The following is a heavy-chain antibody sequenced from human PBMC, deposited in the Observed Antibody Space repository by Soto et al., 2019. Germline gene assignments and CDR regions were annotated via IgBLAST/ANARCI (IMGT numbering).Heavy chain of an antibody. D-gene: IGHD6-19*01. CDR1: GLTFSSYG. CDR2: ISYDGSNK. V-gene: IGHV3-30*18. J-gene: IGHJ4*02. CDR3: ANGPRIAVAGLIFDY. Sequence: GGSLRLSCAASGLTFSSYGMHWVRQAPGKGLEWVAVISYDGSNKYYADSVKGRFTISRDNSKNTLYLQMNSLRAEDTAVYYCANGPRIAVAGLIFDYWGQGTLVTVSS.